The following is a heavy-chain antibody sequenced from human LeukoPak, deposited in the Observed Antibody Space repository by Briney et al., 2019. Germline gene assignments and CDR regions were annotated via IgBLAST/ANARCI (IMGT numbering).Heavy chain of an antibody. Sequence: ASVKVSCKASGYTFIDYYMHWVRQAPGQGLEWMGWINPNSGGTKFAQKFQGRVTMTRDTSISTAYMELSSLTSNDAAIYYCAGTAYSSGWYVYYFDYWGQGTLVTVSS. CDR3: AGTAYSSGWYVYYFDY. V-gene: IGHV1-2*02. D-gene: IGHD6-13*01. CDR1: GYTFIDYY. J-gene: IGHJ4*02. CDR2: INPNSGGT.